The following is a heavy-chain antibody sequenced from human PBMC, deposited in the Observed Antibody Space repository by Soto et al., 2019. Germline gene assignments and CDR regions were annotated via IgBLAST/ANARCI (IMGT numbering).Heavy chain of an antibody. CDR1: GFTFRNHA. CDR2: ISFYGNTK. D-gene: IGHD2-8*02. Sequence: QVQLVESGGTVVLPGRSLRLSCAVSGFTFRNHAMHWVRQAPGKGLEWVAVISFYGNTKYYADSVKGRVSVSRDNFANTLFLQMGNLSTECTAVYYCAGVHLGLASGHGMDVWGHGTTVIVSS. V-gene: IGHV3-30-3*01. J-gene: IGHJ6*02. CDR3: AGVHLGLASGHGMDV.